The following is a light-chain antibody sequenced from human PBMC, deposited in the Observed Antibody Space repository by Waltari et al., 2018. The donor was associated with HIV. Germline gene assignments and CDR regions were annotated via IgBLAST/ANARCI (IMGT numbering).Light chain of an antibody. Sequence: DIQMAQSPSSLSASEGDRVTITCRASQAVSNSLAWYQQQPGKVPKLLIYGASTLQSGVPSRFSGSGSGTDFTLTISSLQPEDVATYYCQKYNSAPWTFGRGTKVEIK. CDR3: QKYNSAPWT. J-gene: IGKJ1*01. V-gene: IGKV1-27*01. CDR1: QAVSNS. CDR2: GAS.